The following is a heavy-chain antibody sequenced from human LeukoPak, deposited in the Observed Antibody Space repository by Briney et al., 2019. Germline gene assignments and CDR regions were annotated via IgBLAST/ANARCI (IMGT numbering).Heavy chain of an antibody. Sequence: ASVKVSCKASGYTFTGYYMHWVRQAPGQGLEWMGWINPNSGGTNYAQKFQGRVTMTRDTSISTAYMELSRLRSDDTAVYYCARDGYCSSTSCYTAETGGVEGLDYWGQGTLVTVSS. D-gene: IGHD2-2*02. CDR1: GYTFTGYY. CDR2: INPNSGGT. V-gene: IGHV1-2*02. CDR3: ARDGYCSSTSCYTAETGGVEGLDY. J-gene: IGHJ4*02.